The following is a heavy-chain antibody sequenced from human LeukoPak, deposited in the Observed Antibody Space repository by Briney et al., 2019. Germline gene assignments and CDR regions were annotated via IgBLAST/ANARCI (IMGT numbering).Heavy chain of an antibody. D-gene: IGHD6-6*01. Sequence: SETLSLTCTVSGYSISSGYFWGWIRPPPGKGLEWIGSIYHSGSTYYNSSLKSRVTISVDTSKNQFSLKLSSVTAADTAVYYCARDFPSIAARRINWFDPWGQGTLVTVSS. J-gene: IGHJ5*02. CDR2: IYHSGST. CDR3: ARDFPSIAARRINWFDP. CDR1: GYSISSGYF. V-gene: IGHV4-38-2*02.